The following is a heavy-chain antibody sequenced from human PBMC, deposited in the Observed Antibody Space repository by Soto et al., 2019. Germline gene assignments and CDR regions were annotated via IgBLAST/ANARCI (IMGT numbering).Heavy chain of an antibody. Sequence: ETLSLTCTVSDGSISTYFCNWIRQPAGKGLEWIGRIDNSGNTNYNPSLKSRVTMSADTSRNQFSLKLNSVTAADTAVYYCARGGQDFWSGPFDYWGQGALVTVSS. D-gene: IGHD3-3*01. CDR3: ARGGQDFWSGPFDY. J-gene: IGHJ4*02. V-gene: IGHV4-4*07. CDR2: IDNSGNT. CDR1: DGSISTYF.